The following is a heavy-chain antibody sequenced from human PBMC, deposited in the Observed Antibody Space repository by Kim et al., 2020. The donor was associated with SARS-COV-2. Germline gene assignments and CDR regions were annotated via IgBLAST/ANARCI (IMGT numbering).Heavy chain of an antibody. J-gene: IGHJ6*02. CDR1: GFTFSSYS. D-gene: IGHD2-2*01. V-gene: IGHV3-21*01. CDR3: ARVVVVPAANGEYYYYGMDV. Sequence: GGSLRLSCAASGFTFSSYSMNWVRQAPGKGLEWVSSISSSSSYIYYADSVKGRFTISRDNAKNSLYLQMNSLRAEDTAVYYCARVVVVPAANGEYYYYGMDVWGQGTTVTVSS. CDR2: ISSSSSYI.